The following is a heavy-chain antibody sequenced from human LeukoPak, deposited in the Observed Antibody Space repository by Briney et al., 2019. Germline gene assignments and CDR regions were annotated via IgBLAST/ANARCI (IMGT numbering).Heavy chain of an antibody. V-gene: IGHV3-11*01. CDR2: ISSSDSTI. D-gene: IGHD3-9*01. CDR3: ARILTYYDILTGYYAPGLNDY. J-gene: IGHJ4*02. Sequence: PGGSLRLSCAASGFTFSDYYMSWIRQAPAKGLEWVSYISSSDSTIYYADSVKGRFTISRDNAKNSLYLQMNSLRAEDTAVYYCARILTYYDILTGYYAPGLNDYWGQGTLVTVSS. CDR1: GFTFSDYY.